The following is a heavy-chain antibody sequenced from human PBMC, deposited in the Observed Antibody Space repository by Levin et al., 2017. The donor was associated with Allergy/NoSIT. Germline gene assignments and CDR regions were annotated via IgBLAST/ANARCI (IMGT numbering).Heavy chain of an antibody. CDR1: GFSFSNYG. V-gene: IGHV3-23*01. J-gene: IGHJ4*02. CDR2: ISGSGSST. D-gene: IGHD6-13*01. CDR3: TKESWARHFEY. Sequence: PGGSLRLSCAASGFSFSNYGMTWVRQAPGKGLEWVSGISGSGSSTFYADSVKGRLTISRDNSRDTLYLQMNSLRADDTAVYYCTKESWARHFEYWGQGILVTVSS.